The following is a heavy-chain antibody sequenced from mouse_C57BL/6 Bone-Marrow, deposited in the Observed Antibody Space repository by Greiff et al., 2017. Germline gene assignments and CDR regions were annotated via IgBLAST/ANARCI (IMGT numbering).Heavy chain of an antibody. V-gene: IGHV1-85*01. CDR1: GYTFTSYD. CDR2: IYPRDGST. J-gene: IGHJ4*01. Sequence: QVQLQQSGPELVKPGASVQLSCKASGYTFTSYDINWVKQRHGQGLEWIGWIYPRDGSTKSNVQFKGKATLTVDTAASTAYLELHSLTTEGSSVYFCARLYYAMDYWGQATSGTGFS. CDR3: ARLYYAMDY.